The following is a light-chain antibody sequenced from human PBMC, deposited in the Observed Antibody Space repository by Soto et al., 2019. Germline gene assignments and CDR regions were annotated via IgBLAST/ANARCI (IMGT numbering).Light chain of an antibody. CDR1: QDISVY. CDR2: SAS. Sequence: DIQMTQSPSSLSASVGDRVTITCRASQDISVYLAWYQQKPGKVPKLLIYSASTLQSGVPSRFSGSGSGTDFTLTISSLQPADVATYYCQKFNTAPLTFGKGTRLEIK. CDR3: QKFNTAPLT. V-gene: IGKV1-27*01. J-gene: IGKJ5*01.